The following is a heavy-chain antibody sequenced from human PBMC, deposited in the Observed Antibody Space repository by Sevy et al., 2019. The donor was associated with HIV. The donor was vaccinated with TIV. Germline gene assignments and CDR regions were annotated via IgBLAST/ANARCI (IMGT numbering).Heavy chain of an antibody. V-gene: IGHV1-18*01. D-gene: IGHD2-15*01. Sequence: DPVKVSCKVSGYTFSTYRITWVRQAPRQGLEGRGWISPHNRDTNYARKLQGKVSMTTDTSTTTAYMELRGLTSDDTALYYCARAFCSGGRCYSLAYWGQGTLVTVSS. CDR1: GYTFSTYR. J-gene: IGHJ4*02. CDR3: ARAFCSGGRCYSLAY. CDR2: ISPHNRDT.